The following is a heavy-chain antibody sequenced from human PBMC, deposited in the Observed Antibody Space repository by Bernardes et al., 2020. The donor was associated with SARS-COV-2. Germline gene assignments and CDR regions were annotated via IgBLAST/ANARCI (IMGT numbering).Heavy chain of an antibody. CDR1: GASVSVGSYY. D-gene: IGHD7-27*01. CDR2: IYYDGDA. J-gene: IGHJ4*02. Sequence: SHTLSLTCTVSGASVSVGSYYYGWIRQHPGKGLEWLGHIYYDGDAYYNPSLKSRLTISLDTSKNQWSLDLTSVTGADTAIYYCAREPLGGPILDLWGQGTLVVVSS. V-gene: IGHV4-31*03. CDR3: AREPLGGPILDL.